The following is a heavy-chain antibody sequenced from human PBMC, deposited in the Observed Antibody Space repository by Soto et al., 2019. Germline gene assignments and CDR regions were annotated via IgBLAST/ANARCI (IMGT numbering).Heavy chain of an antibody. V-gene: IGHV1-69*02. CDR3: ARVVGLGPGNSSWYRGYYYYGMDV. CDR2: IIPILGIA. Sequence: GASVKVSCKASGGTFSSYTISWVRQAPGQGLEWMGRIIPILGIANYAQKFQGRVTITADKSTSTAYMELSSLRSEDTAVYYCARVVGLGPGNSSWYRGYYYYGMDVWGQGTTVTVSS. D-gene: IGHD6-13*01. J-gene: IGHJ6*02. CDR1: GGTFSSYT.